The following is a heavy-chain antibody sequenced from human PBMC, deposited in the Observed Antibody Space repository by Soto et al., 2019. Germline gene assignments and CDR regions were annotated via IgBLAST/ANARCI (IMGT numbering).Heavy chain of an antibody. Sequence: KTSETLSLTCTVSGGSISSGDYYWSWIRQPPGKGLEWIGYIYYSGSTYYNPSLKSRVTISVDTSKNQFSLKLSSVTAADTAVYYCARSMVRGVIFDYWGQGTLVTVSS. J-gene: IGHJ4*02. CDR1: GGSISSGDYY. V-gene: IGHV4-30-4*01. CDR2: IYYSGST. D-gene: IGHD3-10*01. CDR3: ARSMVRGVIFDY.